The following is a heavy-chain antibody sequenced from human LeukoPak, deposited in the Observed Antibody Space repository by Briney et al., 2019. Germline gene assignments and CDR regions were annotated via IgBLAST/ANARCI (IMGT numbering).Heavy chain of an antibody. CDR3: ARDGDDYVWGSYRNSNWFDS. V-gene: IGHV3-33*01. Sequence: GGSLRLSCAASGFTFSSYGMHWVRQAPGKGLEWVAVICYDSSNKYYADSVKGRFTISRDISKNTLYLQMNSLRAEDTAVYYCARDGDDYVWGSYRNSNWFDSWGQGTLVTVSS. J-gene: IGHJ5*01. D-gene: IGHD3-16*02. CDR1: GFTFSSYG. CDR2: ICYDSSNK.